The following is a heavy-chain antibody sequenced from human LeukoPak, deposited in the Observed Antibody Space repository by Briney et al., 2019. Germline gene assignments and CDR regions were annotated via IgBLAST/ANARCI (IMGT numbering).Heavy chain of an antibody. V-gene: IGHV6-1*01. J-gene: IGHJ6*04. Sequence: SQTLSLTCASSGDSVSSNSSAWNWIRQSPSRGLEWLGRTYYRSKWYNDYAVAVKSRITINPDTSKNQFSLQLNSVTPEDTTVYYCARETYGDYYYYYGMDVWGKGTTVTVSS. CDR1: GDSVSSNSSA. CDR3: ARETYGDYYYYYGMDV. CDR2: TYYRSKWYN. D-gene: IGHD4-17*01.